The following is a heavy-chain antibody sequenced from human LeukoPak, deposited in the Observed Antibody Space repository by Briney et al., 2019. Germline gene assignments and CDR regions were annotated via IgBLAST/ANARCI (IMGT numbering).Heavy chain of an antibody. V-gene: IGHV3-48*03. CDR1: GFTFSSYE. D-gene: IGHD6-13*01. Sequence: GGSLRLSCATSGFTFSSYEMNWVRQAPGKGLEWVSYISSSGSTIYYADSVKGRFTISRDNAKNSLYLQMNSLRAEDTAVYYCAKAPSTRGGQQLDNPYWGQGTLVTVSS. CDR2: ISSSGSTI. J-gene: IGHJ4*02. CDR3: AKAPSTRGGQQLDNPY.